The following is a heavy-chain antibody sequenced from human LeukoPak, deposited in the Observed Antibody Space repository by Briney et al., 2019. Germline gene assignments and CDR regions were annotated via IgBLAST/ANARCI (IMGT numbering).Heavy chain of an antibody. D-gene: IGHD6-13*01. J-gene: IGHJ4*02. CDR3: VRGSAAAGLRFDY. V-gene: IGHV4-4*07. Sequence: SETLSLTCTVSGGSISTYYRTWIRQPPGKGLEWIGRIYTSGITNYNPSLKSRVSMSEDTSKNQFSLKLKSVTAADTAVYYCVRGSAAAGLRFDYWGQGTLVTVSS. CDR2: IYTSGIT. CDR1: GGSISTYY.